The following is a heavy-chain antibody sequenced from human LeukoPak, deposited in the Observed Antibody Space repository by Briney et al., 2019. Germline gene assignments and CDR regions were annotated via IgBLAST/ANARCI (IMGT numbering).Heavy chain of an antibody. J-gene: IGHJ5*02. V-gene: IGHV3-23*01. CDR1: GFTFSSYA. CDR2: ISGSGGST. D-gene: IGHD3-3*01. Sequence: GGSLRLSCAASGFTFSSYAMSWVRQAPGKGLEWVSAISGSGGSTYYADSVKGRFTISRDNSKNTLYLQMNSLRAEDTAVYYCAKEVRFLEWPNWFDPRGQGTLVTVPS. CDR3: AKEVRFLEWPNWFDP.